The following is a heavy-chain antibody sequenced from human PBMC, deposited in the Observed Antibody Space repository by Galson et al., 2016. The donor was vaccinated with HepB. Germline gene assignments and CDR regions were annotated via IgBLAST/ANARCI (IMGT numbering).Heavy chain of an antibody. CDR1: GFTFSSYG. J-gene: IGHJ4*02. V-gene: IGHV3-33*01. CDR3: VRDRSVYSGSYFDGVPFYC. Sequence: SLRLSCAASGFTFSSYGMHWVRQAPGKGLEWVALIFYDGSNKYYADSVKGRFTISRDNSNNTLYLQMNSLRAEDTAVYYCVRDRSVYSGSYFDGVPFYCWGQGTLVTVSS. D-gene: IGHD1-26*01. CDR2: IFYDGSNK.